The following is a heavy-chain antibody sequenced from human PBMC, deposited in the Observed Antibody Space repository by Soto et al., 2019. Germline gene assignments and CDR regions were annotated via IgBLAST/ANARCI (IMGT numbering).Heavy chain of an antibody. CDR1: GFTFSSYA. CDR2: ISGSGGST. CDR3: ATFPPRGEQWLVRSDY. D-gene: IGHD6-19*01. V-gene: IGHV3-23*01. J-gene: IGHJ4*02. Sequence: GGSLRLSCAASGFTFSSYAMSWVRQAPGKGLEWVSAISGSGGSTYYADSVKGRFTISRDNSKNTLYLQMNSLRAEDTAVYYCATFPPRGEQWLVRSDYWGQGTLVTVSS.